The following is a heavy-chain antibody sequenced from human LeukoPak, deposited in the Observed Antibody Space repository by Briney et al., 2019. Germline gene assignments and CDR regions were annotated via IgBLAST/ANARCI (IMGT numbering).Heavy chain of an antibody. Sequence: GGSLRLSCAASGFTFSSYGMHWVRQAPGKGLEWVAFIRYDGSNKYYADSVKGRFTISRDNSKNTLYLQMNSLRAEDTAVYYCAKDYYYDSMGDAFDIWGQGTMVTVSS. D-gene: IGHD3-22*01. CDR3: AKDYYYDSMGDAFDI. CDR1: GFTFSSYG. V-gene: IGHV3-30*02. J-gene: IGHJ3*02. CDR2: IRYDGSNK.